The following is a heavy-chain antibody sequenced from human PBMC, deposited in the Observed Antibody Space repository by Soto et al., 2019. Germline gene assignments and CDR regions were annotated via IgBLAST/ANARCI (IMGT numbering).Heavy chain of an antibody. J-gene: IGHJ4*02. V-gene: IGHV2-5*01. CDR2: IYWNDDQ. CDR1: GFSLSPSGVG. Sequence: SGPTLVNPTQPLTLTCTLSGFSLSPSGVGVGWVRQPPGKALEWLALIYWNDDQRYSPSLQSRVTITKDTSKNQVVLTMTNMDPVDTATYYCARKHRYCSGGSCYLFDYWGQGTLVTVSS. CDR3: ARKHRYCSGGSCYLFDY. D-gene: IGHD2-15*01.